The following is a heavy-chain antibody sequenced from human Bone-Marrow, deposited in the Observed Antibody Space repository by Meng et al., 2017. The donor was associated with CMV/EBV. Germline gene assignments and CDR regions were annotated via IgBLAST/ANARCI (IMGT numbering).Heavy chain of an antibody. V-gene: IGHV3-21*01. Sequence: GESLKISCAASGFTFSSYAMNWVRQAPGKGLEWVSSISSSGIYIFYADSLKDRFTISRDNAKNSLYLQMNSLRAEDTAVYYCARPGSVWGQGTLVTVSS. D-gene: IGHD1-26*01. J-gene: IGHJ1*01. CDR3: ARPGSV. CDR2: ISSSGIYI. CDR1: GFTFSSYA.